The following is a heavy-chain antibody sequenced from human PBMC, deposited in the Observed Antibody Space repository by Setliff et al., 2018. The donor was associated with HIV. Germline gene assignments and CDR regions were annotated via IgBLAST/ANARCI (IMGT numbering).Heavy chain of an antibody. Sequence: SETLSLTCAVSGYSISSGYYWGWIRQPPGKGLEWIGTIYQSGSTYYNPSLKSRVTISLDTSKNQFSLKLSSVTAADTAVYYCARRRHIRYGEGIDYWGQGTLVTVSS. CDR3: ARRRHIRYGEGIDY. CDR1: GYSISSGYY. CDR2: IYQSGST. J-gene: IGHJ4*02. D-gene: IGHD4-17*01. V-gene: IGHV4-38-2*01.